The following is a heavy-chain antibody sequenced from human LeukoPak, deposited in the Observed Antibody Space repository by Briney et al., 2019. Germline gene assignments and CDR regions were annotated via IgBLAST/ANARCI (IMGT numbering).Heavy chain of an antibody. D-gene: IGHD2-2*01. CDR3: ARQLGYCSSTSCYADKVDY. V-gene: IGHV4-39*01. CDR2: IYYSGST. CDR1: GGSISSSRYY. J-gene: IGHJ4*02. Sequence: SETLSLTCTVSGGSISSSRYYWGWLRQPPGKGLEWLGSIYYSGSTYYNPSLKSRVTISVDTSKNQFSLKLSSVTAADTAVYYCARQLGYCSSTSCYADKVDYWGQGTLVTVSS.